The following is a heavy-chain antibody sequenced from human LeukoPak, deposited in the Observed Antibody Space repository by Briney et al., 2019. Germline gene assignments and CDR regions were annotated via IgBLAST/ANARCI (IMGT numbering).Heavy chain of an antibody. J-gene: IGHJ4*02. CDR1: GFTFSNYD. Sequence: GGSLRLSCVASGFTFSNYDMNWVRQVPGKGLEWVSYISNSGSSKYYVDSVKGRFTISRDNAKNSLYLQMNSLRAEDTTVYYCASLTVTGGSLSDYWGQGTLVTVS. CDR3: ASLTVTGGSLSDY. CDR2: ISNSGSSK. V-gene: IGHV3-48*03. D-gene: IGHD2-15*01.